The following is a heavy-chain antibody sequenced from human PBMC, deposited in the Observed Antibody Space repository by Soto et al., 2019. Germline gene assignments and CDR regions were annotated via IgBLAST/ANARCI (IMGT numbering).Heavy chain of an antibody. Sequence: QVPLVQSGAEVKKPGASVKVSCKASGYTFTSYAMHWVRQAPGQRLEWMGWINAGNGNTKYSQKFQGRVTITRDTSASTAYMELSSLRSEDTAVYYCATRKEGVLWFGELDYWGQGTLVTVSS. J-gene: IGHJ4*02. CDR1: GYTFTSYA. D-gene: IGHD3-10*01. CDR2: INAGNGNT. CDR3: ATRKEGVLWFGELDY. V-gene: IGHV1-3*01.